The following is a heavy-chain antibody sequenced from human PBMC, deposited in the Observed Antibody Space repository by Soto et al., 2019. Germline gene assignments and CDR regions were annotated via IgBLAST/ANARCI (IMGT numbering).Heavy chain of an antibody. CDR2: ISAYNGNT. CDR3: ARLYRITMVRGELSEY. D-gene: IGHD3-10*01. J-gene: IGHJ4*02. V-gene: IGHV1-18*01. CDR1: GYTFTSYG. Sequence: QVQLVQSGAEVKKPGASVKVSCKASGYTFTSYGISWVRQAPGQGLEWMGWISAYNGNTNYAQKLQGRVTMTTDTSKRKAYMELRSLRSDDTAVYYCARLYRITMVRGELSEYWGQGTLVTVSS.